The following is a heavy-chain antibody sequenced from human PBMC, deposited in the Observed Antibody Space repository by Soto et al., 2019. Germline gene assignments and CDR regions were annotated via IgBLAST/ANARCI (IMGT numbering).Heavy chain of an antibody. V-gene: IGHV1-18*01. Sequence: GASVKVSCKASGYTFTSYGISWVRQAPGQGLEWMGWISAYNGNTNYAQKLQGRVTMTTDTSTSTAYMELRSLRSDDTAVYYCARHIVVVPAARSWYYYGMDVWGQGTTVTSP. D-gene: IGHD2-2*01. CDR1: GYTFTSYG. CDR2: ISAYNGNT. J-gene: IGHJ6*02. CDR3: ARHIVVVPAARSWYYYGMDV.